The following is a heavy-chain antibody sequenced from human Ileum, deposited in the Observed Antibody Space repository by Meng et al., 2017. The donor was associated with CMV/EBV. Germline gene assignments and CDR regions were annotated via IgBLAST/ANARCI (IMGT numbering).Heavy chain of an antibody. V-gene: IGHV3-23*01. J-gene: IGHJ4*02. CDR2: IRTNSEP. D-gene: IGHD3-9*01. CDR1: FTFTSYT. CDR3: AEVPTYFNILTGFPVDY. Sequence: FTFTSYTMISVRQAPGKGLEWVSSIRTNSEPFYADSVKGRFTISRDNSRHTLYLQMNSLRAEDTAIYYCAEVPTYFNILTGFPVDYWGQGTLVTVSS.